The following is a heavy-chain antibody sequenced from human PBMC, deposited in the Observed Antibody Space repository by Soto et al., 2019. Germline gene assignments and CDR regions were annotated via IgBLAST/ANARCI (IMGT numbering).Heavy chain of an antibody. CDR3: ARVRSYYESSGYYGDYSSSYAMDV. D-gene: IGHD3-22*01. J-gene: IGHJ6*02. CDR2: INHSGST. CDR1: GESFIGYY. Sequence: SETLSLTCAVYGESFIGYYWSWIRQPPGKGLELIGEINHSGSTDYNPSLKTRVTISVDTSKNQFSLKLSSVTAADTAVYYCARVRSYYESSGYYGDYSSSYAMDVWGQGTTVTISS. V-gene: IGHV4-34*01.